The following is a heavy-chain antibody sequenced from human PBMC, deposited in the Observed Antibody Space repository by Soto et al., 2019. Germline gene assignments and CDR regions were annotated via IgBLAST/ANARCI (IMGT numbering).Heavy chain of an antibody. Sequence: QVQLQQSGPGLVQPSQTLSLTCAISGDSVSNNNVVWYWIRQSPSRSLEWLGRTYYRSKWSYEYAESVKSRIIITPDTSKNQLSLQLNSVTPEDTGVYYCAKLVGNSLIDYWGQGTLVTVSS. CDR3: AKLVGNSLIDY. CDR2: TYYRSKWSY. J-gene: IGHJ4*02. CDR1: GDSVSNNNVV. D-gene: IGHD2-8*02. V-gene: IGHV6-1*01.